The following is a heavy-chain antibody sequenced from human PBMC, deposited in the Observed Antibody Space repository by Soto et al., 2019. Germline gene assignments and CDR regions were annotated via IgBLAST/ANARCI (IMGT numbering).Heavy chain of an antibody. D-gene: IGHD1-26*01. J-gene: IGHJ4*02. CDR2: ISGSGGST. V-gene: IGHV3-23*01. Sequence: PGGSLRLSCAASGFTFSSYAMTWVRQAPGKGLEWVSAISGSGGSTYYADSVKGRFTISRDNSKNTLYLQINSLRAEDTAVYYCANYLTAVGATSPFDYWGQGTLVTV. CDR3: ANYLTAVGATSPFDY. CDR1: GFTFSSYA.